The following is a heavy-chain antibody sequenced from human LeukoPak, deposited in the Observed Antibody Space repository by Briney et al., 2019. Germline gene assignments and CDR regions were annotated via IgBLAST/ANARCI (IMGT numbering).Heavy chain of an antibody. J-gene: IGHJ4*02. CDR3: ASVDYFDY. CDR2: IYHSGST. CDR1: GGSISGYY. V-gene: IGHV4-34*01. Sequence: SVTLSLTCAVYGGSISGYYWSWIRQPAGKGLEWIGGIYHSGSTNYNPSLKSRVTISVDTSKNQFSLKLSSVTAADTAVYYCASVDYFDYGCQGTLVIVSA.